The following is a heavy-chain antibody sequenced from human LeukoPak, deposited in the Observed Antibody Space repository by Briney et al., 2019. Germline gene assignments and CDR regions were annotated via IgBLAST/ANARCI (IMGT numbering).Heavy chain of an antibody. CDR2: ISSSSSYI. D-gene: IGHD6-13*01. Sequence: GGSLRLSCAASGFTFSSYSMNWVRQAPGKGLEWVSSISSSSSYIYYADSVKGRFTISRDNAKNSLYLQMNSLRAEDTAVYYCARVRLYSSSWFDYWGQGTLVTVSS. V-gene: IGHV3-21*01. CDR3: ARVRLYSSSWFDY. J-gene: IGHJ4*02. CDR1: GFTFSSYS.